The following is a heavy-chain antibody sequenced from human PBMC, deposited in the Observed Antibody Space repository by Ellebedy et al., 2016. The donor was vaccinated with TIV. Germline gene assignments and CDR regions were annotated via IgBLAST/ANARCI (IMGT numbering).Heavy chain of an antibody. CDR1: GSSISSGYF. CDR2: ISQSGGT. CDR3: ARDRGAASFDP. J-gene: IGHJ5*02. D-gene: IGHD6-25*01. Sequence: MPSETLSLTCTVSGSSISSGYFWGWIRQPPGKGLEWIGSISQSGGTYYNLSLKSRVTISVDTSKNQFSLTLSSVTAADTAVYYCARDRGAASFDPWGQGTLVTVSS. V-gene: IGHV4-38-2*02.